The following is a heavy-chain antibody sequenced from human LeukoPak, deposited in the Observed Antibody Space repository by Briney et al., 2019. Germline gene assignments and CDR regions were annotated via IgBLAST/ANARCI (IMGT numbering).Heavy chain of an antibody. V-gene: IGHV3-7*01. CDR2: IKQDGSQK. Sequence: GGSLRLSCAASGFTFSRYWMSWVRQAPEKGLEWVANIKQDGSQKSYVDSVKSRFTISRDNANNLLYLQMNSLRAEDTAVYYCARDSYRYNWNDNWDYWGQGTLVTVSS. D-gene: IGHD1-20*01. CDR1: GFTFSRYW. J-gene: IGHJ4*02. CDR3: ARDSYRYNWNDNWDY.